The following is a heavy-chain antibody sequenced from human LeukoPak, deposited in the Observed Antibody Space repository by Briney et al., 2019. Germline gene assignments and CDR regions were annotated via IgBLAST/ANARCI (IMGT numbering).Heavy chain of an antibody. CDR3: ARDRGYYYDSSGYDYFDY. CDR1: GFTFDDYG. V-gene: IGHV3-7*01. Sequence: PGGSLRLSCAASGFTFDDYGMSWVRQAPGKGLEWVANIKQDGSEKYYVDSVKGRFTISRDNAKNSLYLQMNSLRAEDTAVYYCARDRGYYYDSSGYDYFDYWGQGTLVTVSS. D-gene: IGHD3-22*01. J-gene: IGHJ4*02. CDR2: IKQDGSEK.